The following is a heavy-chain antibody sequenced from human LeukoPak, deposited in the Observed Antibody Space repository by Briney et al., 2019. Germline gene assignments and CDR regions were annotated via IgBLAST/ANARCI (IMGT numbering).Heavy chain of an antibody. J-gene: IGHJ5*02. CDR3: ARHQGAAAASNWFDP. Sequence: SETLSLTCTVSGGSISSYYWSWIRQPAGKGLEWIGRIYTSGSTNYNPSLKSRVTMSVDTSKNQFSLKLSSVTAADTAVYYCARHQGAAAASNWFDPWAREPWSPSPQ. CDR2: IYTSGST. D-gene: IGHD6-13*01. V-gene: IGHV4-4*07. CDR1: GGSISSYY.